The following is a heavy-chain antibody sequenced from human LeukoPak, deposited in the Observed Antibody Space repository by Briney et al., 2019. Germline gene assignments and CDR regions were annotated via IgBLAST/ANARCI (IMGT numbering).Heavy chain of an antibody. CDR3: ARGRVSDFWSGYYPHYYYYGMDV. CDR2: MNPNSGNT. Sequence: ASVKVSCKASGYTFTSYGISWVRQATGQGLEWMGWMNPNSGNTGYAQKFQGRVTMTRNTSISTAYMELSSLRSEDTAVCYCARGRVSDFWSGYYPHYYYYGMDVWGQGTTVTVSS. D-gene: IGHD3-3*01. V-gene: IGHV1-8*02. J-gene: IGHJ6*02. CDR1: GYTFTSYG.